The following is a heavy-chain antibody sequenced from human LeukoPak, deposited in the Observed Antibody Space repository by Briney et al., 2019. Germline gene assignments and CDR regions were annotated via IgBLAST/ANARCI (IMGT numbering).Heavy chain of an antibody. CDR3: ARDLLEWLSAFDI. CDR1: GYTFTGYY. J-gene: IGHJ3*02. V-gene: IGHV1-2*02. D-gene: IGHD3-3*01. Sequence: ASVKVSCKASGYTFTGYYMHWVRQAPGQGLEWMGWINPNSGSTNYAQKFQGRVTMTRDTSISTAYMELSRRRSDDTAVYYCARDLLEWLSAFDIWGQGTMVTVSS. CDR2: INPNSGST.